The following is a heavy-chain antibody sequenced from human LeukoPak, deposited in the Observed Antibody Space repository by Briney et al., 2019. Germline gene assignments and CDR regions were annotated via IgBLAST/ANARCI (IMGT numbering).Heavy chain of an antibody. CDR2: INHSGST. CDR1: GGSFSGYY. V-gene: IGHV4-34*01. CDR3: ARGSHGYFGYRPRGWFDP. D-gene: IGHD3-9*01. Sequence: TSETLSLTCAVYGGSFSGYYWSWIRQPPGKGLEWIEEINHSGSTNYNPSLKSRVTISVDTSKNQFSLKLSSVTAADTAVYYCARGSHGYFGYRPRGWFDPWGQGTLVTVSS. J-gene: IGHJ5*02.